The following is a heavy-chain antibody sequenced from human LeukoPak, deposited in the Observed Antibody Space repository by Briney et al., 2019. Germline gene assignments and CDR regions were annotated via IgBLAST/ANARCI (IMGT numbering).Heavy chain of an antibody. J-gene: IGHJ3*02. D-gene: IGHD1-26*01. CDR2: ISDDNGNT. CDR1: GYTFTSYV. V-gene: IGHV1-18*01. CDR3: AISPHSGSYYII. Sequence: ASVKDSCKPSGYTFTSYVISWVRQAPGQGLEWMGWISDDNGNTNYAQKLQGRVTMTTDTSTSTAYMELRSLRSDDTAVYYCAISPHSGSYYIIWGQGTMVTVSS.